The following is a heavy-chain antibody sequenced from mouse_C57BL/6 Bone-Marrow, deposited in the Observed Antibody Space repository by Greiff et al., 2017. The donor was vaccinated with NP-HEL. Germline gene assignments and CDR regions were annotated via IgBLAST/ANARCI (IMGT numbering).Heavy chain of an antibody. Sequence: DVQLQESGGGLVKPGGSLKLSCAASGFTFSSYAMSWVRQTPEKRLEWVATISDGGSYTYYPDNVKGRFTISRDNSYNNPYLQISHLRSEDTAMYYCTREGNDGCPFAYWGQGTLVTVSA. CDR3: TREGNDGCPFAY. CDR1: GFTFSSYA. D-gene: IGHD2-3*01. CDR2: ISDGGSYT. J-gene: IGHJ3*01. V-gene: IGHV5-4*01.